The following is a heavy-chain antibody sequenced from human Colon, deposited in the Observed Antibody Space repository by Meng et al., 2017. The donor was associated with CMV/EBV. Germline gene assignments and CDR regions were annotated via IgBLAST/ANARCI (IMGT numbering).Heavy chain of an antibody. CDR3: ARDSSSWYADY. CDR1: GFTVSSNY. CDR2: IYSGGST. V-gene: IGHV3-66*01. J-gene: IGHJ4*02. Sequence: EVLLVESGGGLVQSGGSLRLSCAASGFTVSSNYMSWVRQAPGKGLEWVSVIYSGGSTYYADSVKGRFTISRDNSKNTLYLQMNSLRAEDTAVYYCARDSSSWYADYWGQGTLVTVSS. D-gene: IGHD6-13*01.